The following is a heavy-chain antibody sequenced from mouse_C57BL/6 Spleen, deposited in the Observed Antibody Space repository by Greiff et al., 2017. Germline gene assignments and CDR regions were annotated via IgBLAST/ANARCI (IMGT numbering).Heavy chain of an antibody. CDR2: IDPSDSYT. CDR1: GYTFTSYW. V-gene: IGHV1-69*01. Sequence: QVQLQQPGAELVMPGASVKLSCKASGYTFTSYWMHWVKQRPGQGLEWIGEIDPSDSYTNYNQKFNGKSTLTVDKSSSTAYMQLSSLTSEDSAVDYCAREAVATGYCDVWGTGTTVTVSS. J-gene: IGHJ1*03. CDR3: AREAVATGYCDV. D-gene: IGHD1-1*01.